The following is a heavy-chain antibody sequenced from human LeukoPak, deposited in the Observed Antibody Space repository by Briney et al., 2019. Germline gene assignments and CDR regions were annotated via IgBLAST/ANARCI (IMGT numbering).Heavy chain of an antibody. CDR3: ARATYDSSGYYYILPYYYYGMDV. J-gene: IGHJ6*02. V-gene: IGHV3-33*08. D-gene: IGHD3-22*01. CDR2: IWYDGSNK. CDR1: EFTFSAYG. Sequence: GGSLRLSCVASEFTFSAYGMHWVRQAPGKGLEWVAVIWYDGSNKYYADSVKGRFTISRDNSKNTLYLQMNSLRAEDTAVYYCARATYDSSGYYYILPYYYYGMDVWGQGTTVTVSS.